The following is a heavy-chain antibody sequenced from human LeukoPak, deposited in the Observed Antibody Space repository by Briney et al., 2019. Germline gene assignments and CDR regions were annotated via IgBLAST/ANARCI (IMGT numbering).Heavy chain of an antibody. CDR1: GFTVSSNY. V-gene: IGHV3-66*02. D-gene: IGHD6-13*01. Sequence: GGSLRLSCAASGFTVSSNYMSWVRQAPGKGLEWVSVIYSGGSTYYADSVKVRFTISRDNSKNTEYLQMNSLRAEDTAVYYCAGPRNSWATALDYWGQGTLVTVSS. J-gene: IGHJ4*02. CDR2: IYSGGST. CDR3: AGPRNSWATALDY.